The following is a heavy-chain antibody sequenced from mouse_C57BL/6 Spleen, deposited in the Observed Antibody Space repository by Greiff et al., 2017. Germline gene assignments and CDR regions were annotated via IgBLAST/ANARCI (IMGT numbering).Heavy chain of an antibody. CDR3: ARDRHYYFDY. Sequence: EVKLMESGPGLVKPSQSLSLTCSVTGYSITSGYYWNWIRQFPGNKLEWMGYISYDGSNNSNPSLKNRISITRDTSKNQFFLKLNSVTTEDTATYYCARDRHYYFDYWGQGTTLTVAS. CDR1: GYSITSGYY. V-gene: IGHV3-6*01. CDR2: ISYDGSN. D-gene: IGHD1-2*01. J-gene: IGHJ2*01.